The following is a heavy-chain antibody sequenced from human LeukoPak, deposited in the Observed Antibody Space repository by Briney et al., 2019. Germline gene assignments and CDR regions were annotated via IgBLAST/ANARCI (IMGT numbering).Heavy chain of an antibody. D-gene: IGHD2-2*01. CDR1: GGTFTSYA. CDR2: MNPNSGNT. Sequence: ASVKVSCKTSGGTFTSYAISWVRQATGQGLEWMGWMNPNSGNTGYAQKFQGRVTMTRNTSISTAYMELSSLRSEDTAVYYCARGYGDIVVVPAAYYFDYWGQGTLVTVSS. V-gene: IGHV1-8*01. J-gene: IGHJ4*02. CDR3: ARGYGDIVVVPAAYYFDY.